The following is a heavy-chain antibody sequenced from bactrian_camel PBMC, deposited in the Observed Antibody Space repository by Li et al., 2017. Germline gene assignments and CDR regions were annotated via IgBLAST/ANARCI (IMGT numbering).Heavy chain of an antibody. V-gene: IGHV3S6*01. CDR3: ATDPYVSYSSAI. Sequence: QVQLVESGGGSVQAGGSLRLSCAASGYTYSSYWMHWVRQAPGKGLEWVSGIHTDGRLSWYPDSVKGRFTVSRDNAKNTVYLQMNSLKSEDTALYFCATDPYVSYSSAIWGQGTQVTVS. CDR2: IHTDGRLS. J-gene: IGHJ4*01. D-gene: IGHD2*01. CDR1: GYTYSSYW.